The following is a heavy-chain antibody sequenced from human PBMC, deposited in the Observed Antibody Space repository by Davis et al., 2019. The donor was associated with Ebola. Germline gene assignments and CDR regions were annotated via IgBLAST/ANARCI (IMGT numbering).Heavy chain of an antibody. D-gene: IGHD6-19*01. CDR1: GFTFSSYG. Sequence: GESLKISCAASGFTFSSYGMHWVRQAPGKGLEWVAVIWYDGSNKYYADSVKGRFTISRDNSKNTLFLQMNSLRAEDTAVYYCARDQSLTYSSGWYYYYYDMDVWGQGTTVTVSS. V-gene: IGHV3-33*01. CDR2: IWYDGSNK. CDR3: ARDQSLTYSSGWYYYYYDMDV. J-gene: IGHJ6*02.